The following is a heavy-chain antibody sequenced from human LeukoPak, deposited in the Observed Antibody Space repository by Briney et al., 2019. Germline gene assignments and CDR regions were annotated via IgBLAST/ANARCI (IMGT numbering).Heavy chain of an antibody. CDR1: GDSINNNVYY. J-gene: IGHJ3*02. D-gene: IGHD3-10*01. CDR2: ISYSGTT. V-gene: IGHV4-39*07. CDR3: ARDRGLWLGEARGAFDI. Sequence: SETLSLTCTVSGDSINNNVYYWGWIRQPPGKGLEWIAIISYSGTTYYNPSLKTRATISIDTSKNKFSLKVNSVTAADTAMYYCARDRGLWLGEARGAFDIWGQGTMVTVFS.